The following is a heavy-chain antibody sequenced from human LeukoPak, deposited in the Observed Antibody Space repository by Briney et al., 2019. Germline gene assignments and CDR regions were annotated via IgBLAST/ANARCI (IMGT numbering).Heavy chain of an antibody. CDR3: ARQGPLPTADAFDI. V-gene: IGHV4-59*01. CDR2: IYYSGST. Sequence: PSETLSLTCTVSGGSISSYYWSWIRQPPGKGLEWIGYIYYSGSTNYNPSLKSRVTISVDTSKNQFSLKLSTVTVADTAVYYCARQGPLPTADAFDIWGQGTMVTVYS. CDR1: GGSISSYY. J-gene: IGHJ3*02.